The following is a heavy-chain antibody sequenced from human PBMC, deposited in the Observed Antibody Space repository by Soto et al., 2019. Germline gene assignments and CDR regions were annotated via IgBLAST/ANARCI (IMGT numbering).Heavy chain of an antibody. Sequence: SETLSLTCTVSGGSISSSSYYWGWIRQTPGKGLEWIGSIYYSRDTYYNPSLKSRVAISADMSKNQFSLKLSSVTAADTAVYYCARVRYFAPDPWGQGTLVTVSS. CDR2: IYYSRDT. CDR3: ARVRYFAPDP. D-gene: IGHD3-9*01. CDR1: GGSISSSSYY. J-gene: IGHJ5*02. V-gene: IGHV4-39*07.